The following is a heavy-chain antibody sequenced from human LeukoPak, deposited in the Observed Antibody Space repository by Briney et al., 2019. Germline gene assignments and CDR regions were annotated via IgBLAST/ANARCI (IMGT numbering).Heavy chain of an antibody. Sequence: GGSLRLSCAASGFTFSSYAMSWVRQAPGKGLEWVSAISGSGGSTYYADSVKGRFTISRGNSKNTLYLQMNSLRAEDTAVYYCAKGLRSSSWYEFDYWGQGTLVTVSS. J-gene: IGHJ4*02. V-gene: IGHV3-23*01. CDR1: GFTFSSYA. CDR2: ISGSGGST. D-gene: IGHD6-13*01. CDR3: AKGLRSSSWYEFDY.